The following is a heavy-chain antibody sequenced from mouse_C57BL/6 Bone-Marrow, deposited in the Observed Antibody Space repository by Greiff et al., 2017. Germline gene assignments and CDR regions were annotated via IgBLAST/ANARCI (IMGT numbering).Heavy chain of an antibody. CDR2: IWSGGST. Sequence: QVQLKESGPGLVQPSQSLSITCTVSGFSLTSYGVHWVRQSPGKGLEWLGVIWSGGSTDYNAAFISRLSISKDNSKSQVFFKMNSLQADDTAIYYCASFPTVVARDYWGQGTSVTVSS. CDR3: ASFPTVVARDY. D-gene: IGHD1-1*01. V-gene: IGHV2-2*01. CDR1: GFSLTSYG. J-gene: IGHJ4*01.